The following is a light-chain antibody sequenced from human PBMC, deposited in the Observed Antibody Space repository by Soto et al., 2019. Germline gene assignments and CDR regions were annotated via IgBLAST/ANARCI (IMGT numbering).Light chain of an antibody. J-gene: IGLJ1*01. CDR2: EVT. CDR1: SGDVGGYDY. CDR3: SSYTSRSTLV. V-gene: IGLV2-14*01. Sequence: QTALTQPASVSGSPGQSITISCTGTSGDVGGYDYVSWYQQHPGKAPKLMIFEVTNRPSGVSNRFSGSKSGNTASLTISRLQTEDEADYYCSSYTSRSTLVFGTGTKLTVL.